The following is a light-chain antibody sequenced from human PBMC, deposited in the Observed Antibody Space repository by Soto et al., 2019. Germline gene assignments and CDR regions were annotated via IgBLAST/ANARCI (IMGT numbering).Light chain of an antibody. CDR2: GAS. CDR3: QQSGSSVKT. V-gene: IGKV3-20*01. CDR1: QSVSSNY. Sequence: EIVLTQSPGTLSLSPGERATLSCRASQSVSSNYLAWYQQKPGQASSLLIFGASNRATDIPDRFSGSGSGTDFTLTISRLEPEDFAVYFCQQSGSSVKTFGQGTKV. J-gene: IGKJ1*01.